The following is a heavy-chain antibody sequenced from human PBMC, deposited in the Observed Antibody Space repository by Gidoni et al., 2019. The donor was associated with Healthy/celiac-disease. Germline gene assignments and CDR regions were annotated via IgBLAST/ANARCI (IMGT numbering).Heavy chain of an antibody. CDR2: IDWDDDK. V-gene: IGHV2-70*01. CDR3: ARIRRDYDFWSGHYYYYGMDV. J-gene: IGHJ6*02. Sequence: QVTLRESGPALVKPTQTLKLTCTFSGFSLSTSGMCVSWIRQPPGKALEWLALIDWDDDKYYSTSLKTRLTISKDTSTNQVVLTMTNMYPVDTATYYCARIRRDYDFWSGHYYYYGMDVWGQGTTVTVSS. CDR1: GFSLSTSGMC. D-gene: IGHD3-3*01.